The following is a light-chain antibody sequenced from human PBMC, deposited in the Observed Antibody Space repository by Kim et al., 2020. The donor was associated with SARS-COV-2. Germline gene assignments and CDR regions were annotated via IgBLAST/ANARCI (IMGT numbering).Light chain of an antibody. CDR1: STRNGNGF. CDR2: DND. CDR3: GTWDNSLSAVV. Sequence: QSMVTQPPSVSAAPGQKVTISCSGRSTRNGNGFVSWFQQLPGTAPKLLIYDNDKRPTGIPDRFSGSKSATSATLGITGLQTGDEADYYCGTWDNSLSAVVFGGGTKVTVL. J-gene: IGLJ2*01. V-gene: IGLV1-51*01.